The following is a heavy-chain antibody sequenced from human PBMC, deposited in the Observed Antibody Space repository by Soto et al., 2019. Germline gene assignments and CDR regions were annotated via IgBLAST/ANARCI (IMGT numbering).Heavy chain of an antibody. Sequence: SETLSLTCTVSGGSISSYYWSWIRQPPGKGLEWIGYIYYSGSTNYNPSLKSRVTISVDTSKNQFSLKLSSVTAADTAVYYCASALGPSFDYWGQGTLVTVSS. V-gene: IGHV4-59*01. CDR1: GGSISSYY. D-gene: IGHD3-16*01. J-gene: IGHJ4*02. CDR3: ASALGPSFDY. CDR2: IYYSGST.